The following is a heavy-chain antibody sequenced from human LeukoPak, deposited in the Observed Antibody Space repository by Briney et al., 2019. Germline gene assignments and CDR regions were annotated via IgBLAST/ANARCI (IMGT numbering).Heavy chain of an antibody. J-gene: IGHJ4*02. CDR3: AGGGQWELRLDY. Sequence: PSETLSLTCTVSGGSISSGSYYWSWIRQPAGKGLEWIGRIYTSGSTNYNPSLKSRVTISVDTSKNQFSLKLSSVTAADTAVYYCAGGGQWELRLDYWGQGTLVTVSS. CDR1: GGSISSGSYY. CDR2: IYTSGST. D-gene: IGHD1-26*01. V-gene: IGHV4-61*02.